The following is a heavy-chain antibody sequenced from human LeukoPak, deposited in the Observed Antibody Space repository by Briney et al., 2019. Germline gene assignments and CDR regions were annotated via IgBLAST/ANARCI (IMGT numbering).Heavy chain of an antibody. CDR1: GYTFPSYG. CDR2: ISAYNGNT. CDR3: ARAPYNWNDGDY. Sequence: TPVKVSCKASGYTFPSYGISWVRQCPGQGLEWMGSISAYNGNTNYAQKLQGRVTMTTATSTSTAYMELRSLRSDDTAVYYCARAPYNWNDGDYWGQGTLVTVSS. V-gene: IGHV1-18*04. D-gene: IGHD1-1*01. J-gene: IGHJ4*02.